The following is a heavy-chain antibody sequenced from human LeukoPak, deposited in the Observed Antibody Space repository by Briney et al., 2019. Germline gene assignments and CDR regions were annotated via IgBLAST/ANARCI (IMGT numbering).Heavy chain of an antibody. CDR1: GYTFTSYD. J-gene: IGHJ4*02. CDR3: ARETPRRGETRDGYR. Sequence: ASVKVSCKASGYTFTSYDINWVRQATGQGLEWMGWMNPNSGNTGYAQKFQGRVTMSRNTSISTAYMELSSLRVEDTAVYYCARETPRRGETRDGYRWGQGTVVTVSS. CDR2: MNPNSGNT. V-gene: IGHV1-8*01. D-gene: IGHD5-24*01.